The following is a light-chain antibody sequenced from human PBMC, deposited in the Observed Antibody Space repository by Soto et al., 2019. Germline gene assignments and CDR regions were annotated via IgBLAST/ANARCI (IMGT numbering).Light chain of an antibody. V-gene: IGKV3-15*01. CDR2: GAS. J-gene: IGKJ1*01. CDR1: QSIGST. Sequence: EIVMTQSPATLSVSPGERATRSCRASQSIGSTLAWYQQKPGQAPRLLIYGASTRATGIPARFSGSGSGTEFTLTISSLQSEDVAVYYCQHYNHWLWTFGQGTKVDIK. CDR3: QHYNHWLWT.